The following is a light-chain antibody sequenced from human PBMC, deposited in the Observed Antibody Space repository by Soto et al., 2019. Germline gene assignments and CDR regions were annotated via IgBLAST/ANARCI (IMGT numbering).Light chain of an antibody. Sequence: QPVLTQPPSVSGAPGQRVTISCTGNSSNIGAGYDVHWYQQLPGAAPKLLIYGNTNRPSGVPDRFSGSKSGTSASLAITGLQAEDEADYYCQSYDSSLSGSGVFGGGTKLTVL. V-gene: IGLV1-40*01. CDR3: QSYDSSLSGSGV. CDR2: GNT. CDR1: SSNIGAGYD. J-gene: IGLJ3*02.